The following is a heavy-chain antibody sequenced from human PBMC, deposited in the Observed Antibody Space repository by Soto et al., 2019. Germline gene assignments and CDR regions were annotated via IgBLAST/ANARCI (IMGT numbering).Heavy chain of an antibody. CDR3: AKGGYSGYSSNSYYYMDV. Sequence: PWGSLRLSCTASGFTFSSYAMSWVRQAPGKGLEWVSGISGSGGSTHYADSVKGRLTISRDNSKNTLYLQVNSLRAEDTAVYYCAKGGYSGYSSNSYYYMDVWGKGTTVTVSS. CDR2: ISGSGGST. CDR1: GFTFSSYA. J-gene: IGHJ6*03. V-gene: IGHV3-23*01. D-gene: IGHD5-12*01.